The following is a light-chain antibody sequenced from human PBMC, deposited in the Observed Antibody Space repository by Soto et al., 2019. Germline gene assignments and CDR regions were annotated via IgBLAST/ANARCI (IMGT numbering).Light chain of an antibody. V-gene: IGLV2-14*01. CDR3: SSYTSQSTVV. J-gene: IGLJ3*02. CDR1: RSDVGGYNY. CDR2: DVS. Sequence: QSALTQPASVSGSPGQSIAISCTGTRSDVGGYNYVSWYQQPPGKAPKLIIYDVSDRPSGVSTRFSGSKSGNTASLTISGLRADDEADYYCSSYTSQSTVVFGGGTKLTVL.